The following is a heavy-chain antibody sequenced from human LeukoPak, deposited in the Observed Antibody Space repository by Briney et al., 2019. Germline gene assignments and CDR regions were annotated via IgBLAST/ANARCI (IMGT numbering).Heavy chain of an antibody. CDR1: GGSISSYY. V-gene: IGHV4-59*01. Sequence: SEPLSLTCTVSGGSISSYYWSWIRQPPGKGLEWIGYIYYSGSTNYNPSLKSRVTISVDTSKNQFSLKLSSVTAADTAVYYCARDGSGSYGYWFDPWGQGTLVTVSS. CDR3: ARDGSGSYGYWFDP. CDR2: IYYSGST. D-gene: IGHD3-10*01. J-gene: IGHJ5*02.